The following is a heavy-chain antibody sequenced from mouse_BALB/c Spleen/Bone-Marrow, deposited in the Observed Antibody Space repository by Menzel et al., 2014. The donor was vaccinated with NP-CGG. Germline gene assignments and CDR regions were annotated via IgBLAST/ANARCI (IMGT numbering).Heavy chain of an antibody. Sequence: QVQLQQSGAELARPGVSVKMSCHASGYTFTRYTMHWEKKRPGQGLEWIGYIIPNSGYSNYNQKFKDKATLTADKSSSTAYMQLSSLTSEDSAVYYCTIRYYAMDYWGQGTSVTVSS. CDR1: GYTFTRYT. CDR2: IIPNSGYS. D-gene: IGHD1-1*01. V-gene: IGHV1-4*01. J-gene: IGHJ4*01. CDR3: TIRYYAMDY.